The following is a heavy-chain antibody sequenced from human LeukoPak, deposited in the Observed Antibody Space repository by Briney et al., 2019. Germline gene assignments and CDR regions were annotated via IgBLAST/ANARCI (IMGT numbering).Heavy chain of an antibody. D-gene: IGHD1-26*01. CDR3: AKDHSGSYDYFDY. V-gene: IGHV3-9*03. J-gene: IGHJ4*02. CDR1: GFTFEDYA. Sequence: QPGGSLRLSCAASGFTFEDYAMHWVRQAPGKGLEWVSGISWNSGSIGYADSVKGRFTISRDNAKNSLYLQMNSLRAEDMALYYCAKDHSGSYDYFDYWGQGTLVTVSS. CDR2: ISWNSGSI.